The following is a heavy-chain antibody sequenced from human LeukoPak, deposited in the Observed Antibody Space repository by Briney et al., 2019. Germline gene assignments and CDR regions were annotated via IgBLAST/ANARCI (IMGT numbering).Heavy chain of an antibody. D-gene: IGHD3-10*01. CDR1: GGSISSGGYY. Sequence: PSETLSLTCTVSGGSISSGGYYWSWIRQHPGKGLEWIGYIYYSGSTYYNPSLKSRVTISVDTSKNQFSLKPSSVTAADAAVYYCAREGHYYGSGSHYYFDYWGQGTLVTVSS. V-gene: IGHV4-31*03. CDR2: IYYSGST. J-gene: IGHJ4*02. CDR3: AREGHYYGSGSHYYFDY.